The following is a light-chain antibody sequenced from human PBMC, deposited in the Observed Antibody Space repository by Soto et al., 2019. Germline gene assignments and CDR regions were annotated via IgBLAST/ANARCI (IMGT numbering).Light chain of an antibody. CDR2: DAS. Sequence: EILLTKSQATLAFSPVYISPTSCRASQSVRNYLAWYQQKPGRAPRILIYDASNRATVIPARFSGSGSGTDFTLTISSLEPEDFAVYYCKQRSDRVTFGGGTTVDLK. CDR3: KQRSDRVT. CDR1: QSVRNY. V-gene: IGKV3-11*01. J-gene: IGKJ4*01.